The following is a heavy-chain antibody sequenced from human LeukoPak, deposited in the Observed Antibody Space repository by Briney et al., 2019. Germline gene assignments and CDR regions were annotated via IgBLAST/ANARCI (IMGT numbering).Heavy chain of an antibody. Sequence: SETLSLTCTVSGGSISSYYWSWIRQPPGKGLEWIGYIYYSGNTNYNPSLKSRVTISVDTSKNQFSLKLSSVTAADTAVYYCAAGVYSIYFDYWGQGTLVTVSS. CDR3: AAGVYSIYFDY. J-gene: IGHJ4*02. CDR2: IYYSGNT. V-gene: IGHV4-59*01. CDR1: GGSISSYY. D-gene: IGHD4-11*01.